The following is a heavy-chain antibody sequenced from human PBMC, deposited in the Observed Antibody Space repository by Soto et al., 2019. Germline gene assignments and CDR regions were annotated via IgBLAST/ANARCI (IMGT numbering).Heavy chain of an antibody. CDR3: ARSAYYYYMDV. Sequence: QVQLQESGPGLVKPSETLSLTCTVSGGSISSYYWSWIRQPPGKGLEWIGYIYYSGSTNYNPSLKSRVTISVDTSKNQFSLKLSSVTAADTAVYYCARSAYYYYMDVWGKGTTATVSS. CDR1: GGSISSYY. J-gene: IGHJ6*03. V-gene: IGHV4-59*08. CDR2: IYYSGST.